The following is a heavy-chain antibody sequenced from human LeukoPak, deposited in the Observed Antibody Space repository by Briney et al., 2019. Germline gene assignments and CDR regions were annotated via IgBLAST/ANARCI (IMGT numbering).Heavy chain of an antibody. D-gene: IGHD3-3*01. CDR2: IKQDGSEK. J-gene: IGHJ4*02. Sequence: PGGSLRLSCAASGFTFSSYWMSWVRQAPGKGLEWVANIKQDGSEKYYVDSVKGRFTISRDNAKNSLYLQMNSLRAEDTAVYYCAREGYDFWSGYYGGLFDYWGQGTLVTVSS. CDR1: GFTFSSYW. V-gene: IGHV3-7*01. CDR3: AREGYDFWSGYYGGLFDY.